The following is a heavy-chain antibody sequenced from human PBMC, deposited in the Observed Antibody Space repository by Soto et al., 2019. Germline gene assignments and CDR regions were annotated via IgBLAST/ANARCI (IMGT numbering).Heavy chain of an antibody. D-gene: IGHD2-15*01. CDR2: ISNDGSNK. CDR1: GFTFSSYA. Sequence: PGGSLRLSCAASGFTFSSYAMHWVRQAPGKGLEWVAFISNDGSNKYYADSVKGRFTISRDNSKNSLYLQMNSLRSEDTAVYYCARGLGYCSGGSCSLDYYFDYWGQGTLVTVSS. J-gene: IGHJ4*02. V-gene: IGHV3-30*04. CDR3: ARGLGYCSGGSCSLDYYFDY.